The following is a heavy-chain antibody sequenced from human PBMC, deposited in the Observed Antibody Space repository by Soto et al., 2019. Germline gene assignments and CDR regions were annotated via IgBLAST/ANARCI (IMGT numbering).Heavy chain of an antibody. Sequence: ASVKVSCKASGYTFTGYYMHWVRQAPGQGLEWMGWISAYNGNTNYAQKLQGRVTMTTDTSTSTAYMELRSLRSDDTAVYYCAMDGSSSSYYGMDVCGQGTTVTVSS. V-gene: IGHV1-18*04. CDR1: GYTFTGYY. CDR2: ISAYNGNT. D-gene: IGHD6-13*01. J-gene: IGHJ6*02. CDR3: AMDGSSSSYYGMDV.